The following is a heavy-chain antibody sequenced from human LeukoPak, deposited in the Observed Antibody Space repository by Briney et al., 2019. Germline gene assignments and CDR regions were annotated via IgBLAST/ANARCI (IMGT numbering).Heavy chain of an antibody. J-gene: IGHJ5*02. Sequence: GASVKVSCKASGYTFTGYYMHWVRQAPGQGLEWMGGIIPIFGTANYAQKFQGRVTITADKSTSTAYMELSSLRSEDTAVYYCARDDREYDILTGYPHGSWFDPWGQGTLVTVSS. CDR3: ARDDREYDILTGYPHGSWFDP. V-gene: IGHV1-69*06. CDR1: GYTFTGYY. D-gene: IGHD3-9*01. CDR2: IIPIFGTA.